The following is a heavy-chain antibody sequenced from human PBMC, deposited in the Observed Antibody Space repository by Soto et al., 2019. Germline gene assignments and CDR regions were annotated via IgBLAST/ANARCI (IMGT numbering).Heavy chain of an antibody. CDR2: ISQSGNT. D-gene: IGHD6-6*01. J-gene: IGHJ4*02. V-gene: IGHV4-34*01. CDR3: ARAPKVSGSSQTRPDF. CDR1: SGSLSGYY. Sequence: SETLSLTCSIYSGSLSGYYWSWIRQPPGKGLEWIGEISQSGNTNYSPSLKSRVSISIDTSKKQFSPNLASVSAADTAVYYCARAPKVSGSSQTRPDFWGQGTLVTVSS.